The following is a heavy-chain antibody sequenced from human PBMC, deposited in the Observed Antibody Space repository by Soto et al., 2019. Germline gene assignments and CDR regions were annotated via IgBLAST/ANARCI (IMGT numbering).Heavy chain of an antibody. CDR2: VYSGGTT. D-gene: IGHD3-22*01. Sequence: PGGSLRLSCVASGFAVSNNYMNWVRQAPGKGLEWVSVVYSGGTTYYADSVRGRFTVSRDDSKNTLYLQMNGLRAEDTAVYYCARDPRRFSSGYYLSSRYYYGMDVWGQGTTVTVSS. J-gene: IGHJ6*02. CDR1: GFAVSNNY. CDR3: ARDPRRFSSGYYLSSRYYYGMDV. V-gene: IGHV3-53*05.